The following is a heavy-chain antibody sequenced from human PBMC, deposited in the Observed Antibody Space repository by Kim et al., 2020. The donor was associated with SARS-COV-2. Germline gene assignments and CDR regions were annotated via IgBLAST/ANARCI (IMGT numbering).Heavy chain of an antibody. V-gene: IGHV3-30*18. CDR3: AKVRVGVRLLFYFDH. J-gene: IGHJ4*02. CDR2: STYDGNNQ. D-gene: IGHD1-26*01. CDR1: GFLFSSYG. Sequence: GGSLRLSCAASGFLFSSYGMHWVRQAPGKGLEWLAVSTYDGNNQSYADSVKGRFTISRDNNENTLYLHMSSLRPEDTAIYFCAKVRVGVRLLFYFDHWGQGSLVTVSS.